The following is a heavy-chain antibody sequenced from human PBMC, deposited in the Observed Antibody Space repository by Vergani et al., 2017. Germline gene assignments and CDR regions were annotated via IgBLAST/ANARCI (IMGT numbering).Heavy chain of an antibody. CDR3: ARERVTDCSSTSCLDAFDI. V-gene: IGHV3-53*04. J-gene: IGHJ3*02. Sequence: EVQLVESGGGLVQTGGSLRLSCAASGFTVSSNYMSWVRQAPGKGLEWVSVIYSGGSTYYADSVKGRFTISRHNSKNTLYLQMNSLRAEDTAVYYCARERVTDCSSTSCLDAFDIWGQGTMVTVSS. D-gene: IGHD2-2*01. CDR1: GFTVSSNY. CDR2: IYSGGST.